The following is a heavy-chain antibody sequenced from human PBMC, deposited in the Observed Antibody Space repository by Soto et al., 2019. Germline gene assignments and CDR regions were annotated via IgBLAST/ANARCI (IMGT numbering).Heavy chain of an antibody. V-gene: IGHV5-10-1*01. CDR1: AYSFAGYW. D-gene: IGHD2-2*03. CDR2: IDPNDSQT. J-gene: IGHJ3*02. CDR3: TRHGSYGFDI. Sequence: PGEALQISCKGSAYSFAGYWITWVRQHPWKGLEWMGRIDPNDSQTYYSPSFRGHVTISVTKPIPTVFLQGSSPRASDTAIYSGTRHGSYGFDIWGRGTMVTVSS.